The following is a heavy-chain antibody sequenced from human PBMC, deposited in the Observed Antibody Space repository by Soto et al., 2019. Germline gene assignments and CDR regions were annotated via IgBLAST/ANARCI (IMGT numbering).Heavy chain of an antibody. V-gene: IGHV3-48*01. CDR2: ISSSSSTI. CDR1: GFTFSSYS. D-gene: IGHD3-10*01. CDR3: ARDSGRYRGSGSYYNVNWFDP. Sequence: GGSLRLSCAASGFTFSSYSMNWVRQVPGKGLEWLSYISSSSSTIYYADSVQGRFTISRDNAKNSLYLQMNSLRVEDTAVYYCARDSGRYRGSGSYYNVNWFDPWGQGTQVTVSS. J-gene: IGHJ5*02.